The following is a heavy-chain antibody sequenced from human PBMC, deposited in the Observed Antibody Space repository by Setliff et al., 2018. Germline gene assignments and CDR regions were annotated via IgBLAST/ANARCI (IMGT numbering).Heavy chain of an antibody. CDR2: ISNIGSSA. Sequence: PGGSLRLSCAASGFTFSSYAMSWVRQAPGKGLEWVSVISNIGSSAFYADSVKGQFTISRDNSKNTLYLQLNSLRADDTAVYYCAAHYRGITGTTWDAFDIWGQGRMVTVSS. CDR3: AAHYRGITGTTWDAFDI. V-gene: IGHV3-23*01. J-gene: IGHJ3*02. CDR1: GFTFSSYA. D-gene: IGHD1-7*01.